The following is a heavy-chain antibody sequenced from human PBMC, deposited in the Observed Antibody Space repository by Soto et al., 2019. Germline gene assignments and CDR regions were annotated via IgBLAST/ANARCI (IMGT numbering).Heavy chain of an antibody. CDR3: ARKNLVRKAFDI. J-gene: IGHJ3*02. Sequence: SETLSLTCAVYGGSFSGYYWSWIRQPPGKGLEWIGEINHSGSTNYNPSLKSRVTISVDTSKNQFSLKLSSVTAADTAVYYCARKNLVRKAFDIWGQGTMVTVSS. V-gene: IGHV4-34*01. CDR2: INHSGST. CDR1: GGSFSGYY. D-gene: IGHD3-10*01.